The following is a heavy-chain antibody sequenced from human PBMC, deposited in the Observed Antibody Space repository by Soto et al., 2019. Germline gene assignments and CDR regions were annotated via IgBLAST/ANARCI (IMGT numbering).Heavy chain of an antibody. CDR1: GFTFSSYW. CDR3: ARDPRHYYDSSGYYPYYFDY. V-gene: IGHV3-7*05. D-gene: IGHD3-22*01. Sequence: GGSLRLSCAASGFTFSSYWMSWVRQAPGKGLEWVANIKQDGSEKYYVDSVKGRFTISRDNAKNSLYLQMNSLRAEDTAVYYCARDPRHYYDSSGYYPYYFDYWGQGTLVTVSS. J-gene: IGHJ4*02. CDR2: IKQDGSEK.